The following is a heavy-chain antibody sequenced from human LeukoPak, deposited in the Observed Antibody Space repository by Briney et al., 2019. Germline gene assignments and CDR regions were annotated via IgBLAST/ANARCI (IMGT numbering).Heavy chain of an antibody. CDR1: GFTFSSYG. Sequence: TGRSLRLSCAASGFTFSSYGMHWVRQAPGKGLEWVAVISYDGSNKYYADSVKGRFTISRDKSKNTLYLQMNTLRPEDTAVYYCAKPRTSLVVVPAAMDNWGQGTLVTVPS. CDR3: AKPRTSLVVVPAAMDN. J-gene: IGHJ4*02. D-gene: IGHD2-2*01. CDR2: ISYDGSNK. V-gene: IGHV3-30*18.